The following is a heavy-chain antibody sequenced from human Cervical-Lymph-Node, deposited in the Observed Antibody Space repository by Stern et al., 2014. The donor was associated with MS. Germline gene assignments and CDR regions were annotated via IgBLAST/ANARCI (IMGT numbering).Heavy chain of an antibody. CDR3: ARHPAAAGTGVHLEY. CDR1: GFSFSSYG. D-gene: IGHD6-13*01. Sequence: VQLVESGGGVVQPGRSLRLSCAASGFSFSSYGMYWVRPAPGKGLEWVSGIWHDGKNEYYADSVKGRFTISRDNAKSTVYLQMNSLRDEDTAVYFCARHPAAAGTGVHLEYWGQGTLVIVSS. CDR2: IWHDGKNE. V-gene: IGHV3-33*01. J-gene: IGHJ4*02.